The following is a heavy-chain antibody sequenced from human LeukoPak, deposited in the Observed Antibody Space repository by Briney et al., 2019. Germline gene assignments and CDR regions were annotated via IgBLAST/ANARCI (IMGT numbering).Heavy chain of an antibody. J-gene: IGHJ4*02. V-gene: IGHV3-66*01. D-gene: IGHD6-19*01. CDR3: ARRTPYSSGPFDY. Sequence: GGSLRLSCAASGITVSSNYMSWVRQAPEKGLEWVSVIYSGGSTYYADSVKGRFTISRDNSKNTLYLQMNNLRAEDTAVYYCARRTPYSSGPFDYWGQGTLVTVSS. CDR2: IYSGGST. CDR1: GITVSSNY.